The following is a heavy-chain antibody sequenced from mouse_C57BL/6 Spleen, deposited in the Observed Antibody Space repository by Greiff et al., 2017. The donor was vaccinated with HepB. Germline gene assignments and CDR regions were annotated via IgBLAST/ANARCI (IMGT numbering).Heavy chain of an antibody. CDR2: IDPSDSYT. CDR3: ARSPGRLRLRGYAMDY. Sequence: VQLQQPGAELVKPGASVKLSCKASGYTFTSYWMQWVKQRPGQGLEWIGEIDPSDSYTNYNQKFKGKATLTVDKSSSTAYMQLSSLTSEDTAVYYCARSPGRLRLRGYAMDYWGQGTSVTVSS. V-gene: IGHV1-50*01. CDR1: GYTFTSYW. J-gene: IGHJ4*01. D-gene: IGHD3-2*02.